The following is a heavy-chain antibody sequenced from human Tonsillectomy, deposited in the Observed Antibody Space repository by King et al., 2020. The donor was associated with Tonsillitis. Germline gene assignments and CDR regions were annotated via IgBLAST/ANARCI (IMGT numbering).Heavy chain of an antibody. CDR3: ARSQRGYSYSYWYFDL. J-gene: IGHJ2*01. V-gene: IGHV3-23*04. D-gene: IGHD5-18*01. CDR2: ISGGGEST. CDR1: GFTFSSYA. Sequence: VQLVESGGGLVQPGGSLRLSCAASGFTFSSYAMSWVRQAPGKGLEWVSTISGGGESTYYADSVKGRFAISSDSSKNTLSLQMNSLRAEDTAVFYCARSQRGYSYSYWYFDLWGRGTVITVSS.